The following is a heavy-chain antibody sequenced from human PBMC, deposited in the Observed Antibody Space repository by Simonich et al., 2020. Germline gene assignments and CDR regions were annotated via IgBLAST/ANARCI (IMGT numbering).Heavy chain of an antibody. CDR3: ARARTGDYYYYMDV. J-gene: IGHJ6*03. CDR1: GGSISSYY. CDR2: IYYSGST. V-gene: IGHV4-59*12. Sequence: QLQLQESGPGLVKPSETLSLTCTVSGGSISSYYWSWIRQPPGKGLEWIGYIYYSGSTNYNPPLKSRVTISVETSKNQFSLKLSSVTAADTAVYYCARARTGDYYYYMDVWGKGTTVTVSS. D-gene: IGHD7-27*01.